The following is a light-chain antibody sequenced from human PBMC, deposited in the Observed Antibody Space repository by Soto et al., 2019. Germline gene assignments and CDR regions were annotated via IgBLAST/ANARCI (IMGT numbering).Light chain of an antibody. J-gene: IGLJ1*01. Sequence: QSVLTQPASVAGSPGQSITISCTGTSSDVGGYNYVSWYQQQSGKAPKLIIHEVSYRPSGVSNRFSGYNTGNTASLTISGLQAEDEADYFCTSFTSSSTQVFGTGTKVTV. CDR3: TSFTSSSTQV. CDR1: SSDVGGYNY. V-gene: IGLV2-14*01. CDR2: EVS.